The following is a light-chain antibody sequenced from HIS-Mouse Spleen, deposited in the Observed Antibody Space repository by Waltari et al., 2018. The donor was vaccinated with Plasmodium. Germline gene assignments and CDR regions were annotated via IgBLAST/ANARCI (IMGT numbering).Light chain of an antibody. CDR1: SSDVGSYNL. Sequence: QSALTQPASVSGSPGQSITISCTGTSSDVGSYNLVSWYQQHPGKAPKLLIYEGSKRPSGVPSRFSCSKSGNTASLTISGLQAEDEADYYCCSDAGSSTYVFGTGTKVTVL. V-gene: IGLV2-23*01. CDR3: CSDAGSSTYV. J-gene: IGLJ1*01. CDR2: EGS.